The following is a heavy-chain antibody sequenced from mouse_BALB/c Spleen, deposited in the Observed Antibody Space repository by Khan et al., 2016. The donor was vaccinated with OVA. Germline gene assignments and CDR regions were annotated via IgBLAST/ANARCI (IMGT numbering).Heavy chain of an antibody. CDR3: ARSFFYGYYFDQ. V-gene: IGHV5-17*02. Sequence: EVELVESGGGLVQPGGSRKLSCVASGFTFSNFGMHWVRQAPEKGLAWVAYISGDSSTIYYTDTVKGRFTISRDNPKNTLFLQLTSLGSDDMAMYYCARSFFYGYYFDQWGQGTTLTVSS. CDR2: ISGDSSTI. CDR1: GFTFSNFG. J-gene: IGHJ2*01. D-gene: IGHD1-1*01.